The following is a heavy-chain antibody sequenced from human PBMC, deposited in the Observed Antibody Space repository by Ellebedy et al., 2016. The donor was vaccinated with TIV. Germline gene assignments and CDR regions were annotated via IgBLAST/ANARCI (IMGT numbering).Heavy chain of an antibody. CDR1: GYIFTNYG. J-gene: IGHJ5*02. CDR2: ISGQNTYR. D-gene: IGHD2-15*01. V-gene: IGHV1-18*01. Sequence: ASVKVSCMASGYIFTNYGITWVRQAPGQGLEWMGWISGQNTYRNYAQKFQGRVTMTTDTSTTTAYMELRNLRSDDTAVYYCARGALCSGGICFAWFDPWGQGTLVTVSS. CDR3: ARGALCSGGICFAWFDP.